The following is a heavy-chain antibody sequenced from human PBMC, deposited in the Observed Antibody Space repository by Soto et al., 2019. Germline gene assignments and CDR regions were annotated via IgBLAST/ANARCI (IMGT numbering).Heavy chain of an antibody. J-gene: IGHJ6*02. CDR3: ARVRGGELYDGMDV. D-gene: IGHD3-10*01. V-gene: IGHV1-46*01. CDR2: INPSGGST. Sequence: ASVKVSCKASGYTFTSYYIHCVRQAPGQGLEWMGVINPSGGSTSYAQKFQGRVTMTRDTSTSTVYMELSSLRSEDTAVYYCARVRGGELYDGMDVWGQGTTVTVS. CDR1: GYTFTSYY.